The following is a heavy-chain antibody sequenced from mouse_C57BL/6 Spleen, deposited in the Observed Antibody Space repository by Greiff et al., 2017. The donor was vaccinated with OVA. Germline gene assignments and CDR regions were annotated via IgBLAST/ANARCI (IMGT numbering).Heavy chain of an antibody. CDR1: GFTFTDYY. J-gene: IGHJ4*01. V-gene: IGHV7-3*01. D-gene: IGHD2-9*01. CDR2: LRHKALGYTT. CDR3: ERSFYGYGYAMDY. Sequence: EVKLEESGGGLVQPGGSLSLSCAASGFTFTDYYMSWVRQPPGKALEWLGFLRHKALGYTTEYSASVKGRFTISRDNSQSILYLQVHALRAEDSATYYCERSFYGYGYAMDYWGQGTSVTVSS.